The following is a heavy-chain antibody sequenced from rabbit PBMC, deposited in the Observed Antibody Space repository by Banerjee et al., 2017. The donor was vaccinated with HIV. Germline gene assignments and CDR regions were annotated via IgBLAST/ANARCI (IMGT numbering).Heavy chain of an antibody. V-gene: IGHV1S40*01. J-gene: IGHJ4*01. CDR2: GTT. D-gene: IGHD6-1*01. CDR3: ARDQGSSNAYALNL. Sequence: GTTYYASWAKGRFTISKTSSTTVTLQMTSLTAADTATYFCARDQGSSNAYALNLWGPGTLVTVS.